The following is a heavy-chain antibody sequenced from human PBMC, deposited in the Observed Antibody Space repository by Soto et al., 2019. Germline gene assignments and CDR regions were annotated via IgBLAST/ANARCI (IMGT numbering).Heavy chain of an antibody. CDR1: GFTFSSYW. Sequence: EVQLVESGGGLVQPGGSLRLSCAASGFTFSSYWMHWFRQAPGKGLVWVSRINSDGRSTSYADSVKGRFTISRDNAKNTLYLQMNSLRAEDTAVYYCVRTSLVVAAATREDYWGQGTLVTVSS. CDR2: INSDGRST. CDR3: VRTSLVVAAATREDY. D-gene: IGHD2-15*01. J-gene: IGHJ4*02. V-gene: IGHV3-74*01.